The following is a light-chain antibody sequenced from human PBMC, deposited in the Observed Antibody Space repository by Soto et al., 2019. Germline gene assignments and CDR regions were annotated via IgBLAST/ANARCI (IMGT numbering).Light chain of an antibody. J-gene: IGLJ1*01. CDR1: KLGDKY. V-gene: IGLV3-1*01. Sequence: SYELTQPPSVSVSPGQTASITCSGDKLGDKYACWYQQKPGQSPVLVIYQDSKRPSGIPERFSGSNSGNTATLTISGTQAMDEADYYCQVWDSGTGVFGPGTKLTVL. CDR3: QVWDSGTGV. CDR2: QDS.